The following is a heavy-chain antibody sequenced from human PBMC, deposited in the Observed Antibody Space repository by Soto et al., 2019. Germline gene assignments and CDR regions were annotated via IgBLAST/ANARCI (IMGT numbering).Heavy chain of an antibody. D-gene: IGHD3-10*01. CDR1: GFTVSSNY. Sequence: GGSLRLSCAASGFTVSSNYMSWVRQAPGKGLEWVSVIYSGGSTYYADSVKGRFTISRDNSKNTLYLQMNSLRAEDTAVYYCATRSYSYYYYGMDVWGQGTTVTVSS. CDR2: IYSGGST. CDR3: ATRSYSYYYYGMDV. J-gene: IGHJ6*02. V-gene: IGHV3-66*01.